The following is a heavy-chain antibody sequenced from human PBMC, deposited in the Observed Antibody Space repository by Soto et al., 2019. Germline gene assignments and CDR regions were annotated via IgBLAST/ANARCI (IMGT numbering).Heavy chain of an antibody. V-gene: IGHV3-48*01. CDR2: ISSSSNTI. CDR1: GFNFSSYT. J-gene: IGHJ5*02. CDR3: ARERGYSGYDSGWFDP. Sequence: GRSLRLSCAASGFNFSSYTMNWVRQAPGKGLEWVSYISSSSNTIYSADSVKGRFTISRDNAKNSLYLQVNSLRAEDTAVYYCARERGYSGYDSGWFDPWGQGTLVTVPQ. D-gene: IGHD5-12*01.